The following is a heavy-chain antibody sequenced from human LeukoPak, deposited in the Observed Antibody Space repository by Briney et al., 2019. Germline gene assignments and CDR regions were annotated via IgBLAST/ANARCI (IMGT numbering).Heavy chain of an antibody. CDR1: GGSISSSSYY. CDR2: IYYSGST. Sequence: PSETLSLTCTVSGGSISSSSYYWGWIRQPPGKGLEWIGSIYYSGSTYYNPSLKSRVTISVDTSKNQFSLKLSSVTAADTAVYYCARVQRALRYFAGDDAFDIWGKGTMVTVSS. V-gene: IGHV4-39*07. CDR3: ARVQRALRYFAGDDAFDI. D-gene: IGHD3-9*01. J-gene: IGHJ3*02.